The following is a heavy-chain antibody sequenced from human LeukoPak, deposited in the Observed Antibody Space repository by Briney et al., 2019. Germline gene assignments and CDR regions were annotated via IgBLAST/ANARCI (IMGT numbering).Heavy chain of an antibody. V-gene: IGHV1-3*01. CDR1: GYTFTSYA. Sequence: ASVKVSCKASGYTFTSYATHWVRQAPGQRLEWMGWINAGNGNTKYSQKFQGRVTITRDTSASTAYMELSSLRSEDTAVYYCARGRRSGWPNYYFDYWGQGTLVTVSS. J-gene: IGHJ4*02. D-gene: IGHD6-19*01. CDR2: INAGNGNT. CDR3: ARGRRSGWPNYYFDY.